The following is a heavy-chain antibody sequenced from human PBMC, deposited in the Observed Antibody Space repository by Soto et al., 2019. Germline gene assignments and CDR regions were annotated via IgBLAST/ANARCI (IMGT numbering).Heavy chain of an antibody. CDR1: GFTFSSYN. CDR2: IGTAGDT. Sequence: EVQLVESGGGLVQPGGSLRLSFAASGFTFSSYNMHWVRQATGKGLEWVSAIGTAGDTYYPGSVKGRFTISRENAKNSLYLQMNSLRAEDTAVYYCARETYYYDSSGYYGYYFDYWGQGTLVTVSS. D-gene: IGHD3-22*01. V-gene: IGHV3-13*01. J-gene: IGHJ4*02. CDR3: ARETYYYDSSGYYGYYFDY.